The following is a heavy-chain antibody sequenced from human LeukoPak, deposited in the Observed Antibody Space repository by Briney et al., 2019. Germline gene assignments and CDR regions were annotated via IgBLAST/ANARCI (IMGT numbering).Heavy chain of an antibody. CDR3: ARTGYSSSWPMGY. CDR2: INPNSGGT. V-gene: IGHV1-2*02. CDR1: GYTFTGYY. J-gene: IGHJ4*02. Sequence: ASVEVSCKASGYTFTGYYRHWVRQAPGQGLEWMGWINPNSGGTNYAQKFQGRVTMTRDTSISTAYMELSRLRSDDTAVYYCARTGYSSSWPMGYWGQGTLVTVSS. D-gene: IGHD6-13*01.